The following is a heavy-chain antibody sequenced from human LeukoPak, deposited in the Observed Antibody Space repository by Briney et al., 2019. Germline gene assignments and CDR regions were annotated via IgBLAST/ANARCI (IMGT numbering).Heavy chain of an antibody. D-gene: IGHD3-16*01. J-gene: IGHJ6*02. CDR2: ISGSSSYT. CDR3: ARLTFGGFLYGMDV. Sequence: GGSLRLSCAASGFTFSDYYMSWIRQAPGKGLEWVSYISGSSSYTNYADSVKGRFTISRDNAKNSLYLQMDSLRAEDTAVYYCARLTFGGFLYGMDVWGQGTTVTVSS. V-gene: IGHV3-11*03. CDR1: GFTFSDYY.